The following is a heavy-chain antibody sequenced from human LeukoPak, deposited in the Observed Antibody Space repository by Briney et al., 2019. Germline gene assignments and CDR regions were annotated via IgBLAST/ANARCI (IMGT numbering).Heavy chain of an antibody. CDR2: ISGSGGST. Sequence: GGSLRLSCAASGFTFSSYAMSWVRQAPGKGLEWVSAISGSGGSTYYADSVKGRFTISGDNSKNTLYLQMNSLRAEDTAVYYCAKVSFGELLGFDYWGQGTLVTVSS. CDR3: AKVSFGELLGFDY. J-gene: IGHJ4*02. CDR1: GFTFSSYA. D-gene: IGHD3-10*01. V-gene: IGHV3-23*01.